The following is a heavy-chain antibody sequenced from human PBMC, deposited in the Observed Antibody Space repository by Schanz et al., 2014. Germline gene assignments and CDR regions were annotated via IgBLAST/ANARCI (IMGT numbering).Heavy chain of an antibody. D-gene: IGHD5-12*01. V-gene: IGHV1-46*01. CDR3: ARAAYGGYTSPPLRY. J-gene: IGHJ4*02. CDR2: INPTGGST. Sequence: QVQLVQSGTEVKKPGASVKVSCKASGYTFTSYGVSWVRQAPGQGLEWMGIINPTGGSTSYAQRFQGRVTVTRDTSTSTVYMELSSLRSEDTAVYYCARAAYGGYTSPPLRYWGQGTLVTVSS. CDR1: GYTFTSYG.